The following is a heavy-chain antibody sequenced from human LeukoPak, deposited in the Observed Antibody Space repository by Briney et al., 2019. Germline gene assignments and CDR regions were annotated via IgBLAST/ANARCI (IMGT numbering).Heavy chain of an antibody. V-gene: IGHV7-4-1*02. CDR3: VRAEDGYNRPHADY. CDR2: INTNTGSP. J-gene: IGHJ4*02. Sequence: GASVKVSCKTSGYTFSTYAINWVRQAPGQGLEWMGWINTNTGSPTYAQGFTGRFVFSLATSGSTTYLQINSLQAEDTAIYYCVRAEDGYNRPHADYWGQGTLVTVSS. CDR1: GYTFSTYA. D-gene: IGHD5-24*01.